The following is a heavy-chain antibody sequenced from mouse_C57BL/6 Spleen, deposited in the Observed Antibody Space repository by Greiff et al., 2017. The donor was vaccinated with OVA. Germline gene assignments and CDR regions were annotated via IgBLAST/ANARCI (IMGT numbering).Heavy chain of an antibody. CDR3: ESGRANWDSFDY. CDR2: IHPNSGST. V-gene: IGHV1-64*01. Sequence: QVQLQQPGAELVKPGASVKLSCKASGYTFTSYWMHWVKQRPGQGLEWIGMIHPNSGSTNYNEKFKSKATLTVDKSSSTAYMQLSSLTSEDSAVYYCESGRANWDSFDYWGQGTTLTVSS. CDR1: GYTFTSYW. J-gene: IGHJ2*01. D-gene: IGHD4-1*01.